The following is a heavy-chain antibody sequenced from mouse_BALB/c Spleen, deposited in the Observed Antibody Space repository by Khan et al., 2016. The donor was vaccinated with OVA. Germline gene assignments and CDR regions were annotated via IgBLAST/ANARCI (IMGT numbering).Heavy chain of an antibody. J-gene: IGHJ4*01. V-gene: IGHV9-3-1*01. CDR3: SSPTYSSYTLDY. Sequence: QIQLVQSGPELKKPGETVKISCKASGYTFTNYGMNWVKQSPGKALKWMGWINTYTGEPTYADDFKGRFAFSLDTSASTAYLQINNLKNEDTATYFCSSPTYSSYTLDYWGQGTTVIVSS. D-gene: IGHD2-10*01. CDR2: INTYTGEP. CDR1: GYTFTNYG.